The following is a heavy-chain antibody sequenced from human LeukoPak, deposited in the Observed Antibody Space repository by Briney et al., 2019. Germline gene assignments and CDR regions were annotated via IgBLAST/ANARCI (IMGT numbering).Heavy chain of an antibody. Sequence: LRASVKVSCKVSGHTLTELSMHWVRQAPGKGLEWMGGFDPEDGEKIYAQKFQGRVTMTEDTSTDTAYMELSGLRSEDTAVYYCAKEPTNWGSGYNWFDPWGQGTLVTVSS. CDR1: GHTLTELS. V-gene: IGHV1-24*01. CDR3: AKEPTNWGSGYNWFDP. D-gene: IGHD7-27*01. J-gene: IGHJ5*02. CDR2: FDPEDGEK.